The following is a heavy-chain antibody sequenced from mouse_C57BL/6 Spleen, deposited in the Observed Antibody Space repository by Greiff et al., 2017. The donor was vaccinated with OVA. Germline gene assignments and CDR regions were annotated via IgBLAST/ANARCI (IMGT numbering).Heavy chain of an antibody. V-gene: IGHV8-8*01. Sequence: QVTLKESGPGILQPSQTLSLTCSFSGFSLSTFGMGVGWIRQPSGKVLEGLAHIWWDDYKYYNPALMSRLTISKDTSKNQVFLKIANVDTADTATYYCARMGYYGSSSWYFDVWGTGTTVTVSS. CDR2: IWWDDYK. CDR1: GFSLSTFGMG. CDR3: ARMGYYGSSSWYFDV. D-gene: IGHD1-1*01. J-gene: IGHJ1*03.